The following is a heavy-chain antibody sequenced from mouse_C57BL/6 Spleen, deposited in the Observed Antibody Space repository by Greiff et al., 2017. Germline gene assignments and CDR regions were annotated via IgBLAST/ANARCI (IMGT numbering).Heavy chain of an antibody. Sequence: EVKLMESGPGLVKPSQSLSLTCSVTGYSITSGYYWNWIRQFPGNKLEWMGYISYDGSNNYNPSLKNRISITRDTSKNQFFLKLNSVTTEDTATYYCARAGYFDYRGQGTTLTVSS. CDR3: ARAGYFDY. CDR2: ISYDGSN. V-gene: IGHV3-6*01. CDR1: GYSITSGYY. J-gene: IGHJ2*01.